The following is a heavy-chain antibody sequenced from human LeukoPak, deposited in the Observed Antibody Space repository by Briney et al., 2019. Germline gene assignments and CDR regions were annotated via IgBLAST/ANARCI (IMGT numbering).Heavy chain of an antibody. D-gene: IGHD4-11*01. V-gene: IGHV3-23*01. Sequence: RGRPRLSPAPSRFAPSAYVISTGPESPGHGLRGGSTLTSGGRIYYADSVKGRFTISRDNPRNTLQLQMNSLRVQDTAIYYSAKDRNYSNRLFEDWGLGTLVSVS. J-gene: IGHJ4*02. CDR2: LTSGGRI. CDR1: RFAPSAYV. CDR3: AKDRNYSNRLFED.